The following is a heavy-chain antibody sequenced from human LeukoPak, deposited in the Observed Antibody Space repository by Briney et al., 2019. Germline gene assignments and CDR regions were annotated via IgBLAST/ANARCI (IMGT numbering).Heavy chain of an antibody. CDR3: ARVADFWSGYYKVPRNWFDP. J-gene: IGHJ5*02. CDR1: GHTFTGYY. Sequence: ASVKVSCKASGHTFTGYYMHWVRQAPGQGLEWMGWINPNSGGTNYAQKFQGRVTMTRDTSISTAYMELSRLRSDDTAVYYCARVADFWSGYYKVPRNWFDPWGQGTLVTVSS. D-gene: IGHD3-3*01. CDR2: INPNSGGT. V-gene: IGHV1-2*02.